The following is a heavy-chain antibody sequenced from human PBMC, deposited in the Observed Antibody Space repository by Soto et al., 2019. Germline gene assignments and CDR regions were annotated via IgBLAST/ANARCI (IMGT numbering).Heavy chain of an antibody. J-gene: IGHJ4*02. CDR2: IQSSGSS. V-gene: IGHV4-39*01. Sequence: QPQLQESGPGLVKPSETLSLTCAVSGGSITRYNHYWGWIRQSPGEGLEWIANIQSSGSSNYSPSLKSRVSISVETSMNQFSLKMNSVTAADTAVYYCARLGSSGWYQGSYFDYWGQGTLVTVSS. D-gene: IGHD6-19*01. CDR1: GGSITRYNHY. CDR3: ARLGSSGWYQGSYFDY.